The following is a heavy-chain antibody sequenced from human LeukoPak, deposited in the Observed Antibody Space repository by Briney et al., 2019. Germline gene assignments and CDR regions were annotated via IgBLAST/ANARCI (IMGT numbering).Heavy chain of an antibody. CDR1: GFTFSSYS. CDR3: ARDTYDSSTYYYYGMDV. D-gene: IGHD6-13*01. J-gene: IGHJ6*02. CDR2: ISSSSSYI. V-gene: IGHV3-21*01. Sequence: GGSLRLSCAASGFTFSSYSMNWVRQAPGKGLEWVSSISSSSSYIYYADSVKGRFTISRDNAKNSLYLQMTSLRAEDTAVYYCARDTYDSSTYYYYGMDVWGQGTTVTVSS.